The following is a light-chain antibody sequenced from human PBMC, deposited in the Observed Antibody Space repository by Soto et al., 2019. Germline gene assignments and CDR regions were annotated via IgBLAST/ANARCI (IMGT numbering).Light chain of an antibody. J-gene: IGKJ2*01. CDR2: KAS. Sequence: TQSPATLSLSPGERATLSCRASQSVSSYLAWYQQKPGKAPKLLIYKASNLESGVPSSFSGSGSGTEFTLTISSLQPDDFATYYCQHYNSYSNTFGQGTKLEIK. CDR1: QSVSSY. V-gene: IGKV1-5*03. CDR3: QHYNSYSNT.